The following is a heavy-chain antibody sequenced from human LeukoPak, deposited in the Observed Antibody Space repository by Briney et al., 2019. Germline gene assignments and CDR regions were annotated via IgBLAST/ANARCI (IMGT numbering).Heavy chain of an antibody. Sequence: GGSLRLSCAASGFTFSSYAMHWVRQAPGKGLEWVAVISYDGSNKYYADSVKGRFTISRDNSKNTLYLQMNSLRAEDTAVYYCARVLAVQGLGTDVWGQGTTDTVSS. CDR3: ARVLAVQGLGTDV. J-gene: IGHJ6*02. D-gene: IGHD1-1*01. CDR1: GFTFSSYA. V-gene: IGHV3-30-3*01. CDR2: ISYDGSNK.